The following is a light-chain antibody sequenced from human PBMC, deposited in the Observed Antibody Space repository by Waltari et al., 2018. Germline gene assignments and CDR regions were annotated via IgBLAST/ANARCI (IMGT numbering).Light chain of an antibody. J-gene: IGLJ2*01. Sequence: WVPQKQGPATVLVIYTDSGRPSGIPGRFSGSSSGTTVTLTISGAQVEDEADYYCYSVDDNKRVFGGGTKLTVL. CDR2: TDS. CDR3: YSVDDNKRV. V-gene: IGLV3-27*01.